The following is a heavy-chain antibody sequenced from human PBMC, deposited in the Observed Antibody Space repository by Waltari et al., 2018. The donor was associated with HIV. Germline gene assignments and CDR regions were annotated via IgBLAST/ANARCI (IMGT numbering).Heavy chain of an antibody. J-gene: IGHJ6*02. Sequence: QVQLQQWGTGLLKPSGTLSLRCAIYGTSFSGYYWSWIRQSPALGLEWLGEVSHSGDTNYNQSFAGRVSIWSDISKNQWSLKLRSVNAADTAVYYCARGLGFGESLGGYNYYAMDVWGQGTTVTVSS. V-gene: IGHV4-34*01. CDR1: GTSFSGYY. CDR3: ARGLGFGESLGGYNYYAMDV. CDR2: VSHSGDT. D-gene: IGHD3-10*01.